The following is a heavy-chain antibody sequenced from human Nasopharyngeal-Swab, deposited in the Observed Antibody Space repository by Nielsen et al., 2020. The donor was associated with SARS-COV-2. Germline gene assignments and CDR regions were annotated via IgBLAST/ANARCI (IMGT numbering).Heavy chain of an antibody. V-gene: IGHV3-7*01. Sequence: WIRQPPGKGLEWVANIKQDGSEKYYVDSVKGRFTISRDNAKNSLYLQMNSLRAEDTAVYYYASVHSSSWYFDYWGQGTLVTVSS. CDR2: IKQDGSEK. J-gene: IGHJ4*02. CDR3: ASVHSSSWYFDY. D-gene: IGHD6-13*01.